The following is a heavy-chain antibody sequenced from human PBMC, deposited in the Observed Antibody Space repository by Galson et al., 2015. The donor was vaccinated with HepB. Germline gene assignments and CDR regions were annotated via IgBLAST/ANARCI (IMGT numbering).Heavy chain of an antibody. V-gene: IGHV1-69*13. D-gene: IGHD6-25*01. CDR2: IIPIFGTA. J-gene: IGHJ6*02. CDR3: ARASGGYSSGSFYGMDV. CDR1: GVTFSSYA. Sequence: SVKVSCKASGVTFSSYAISWVRQAPGQGLEWVGGIIPIFGTANYAQRFQGRVTITADESTSTAYMELSSLRSEDTAVYYCARASGGYSSGSFYGMDVGGQGTTVPVSS.